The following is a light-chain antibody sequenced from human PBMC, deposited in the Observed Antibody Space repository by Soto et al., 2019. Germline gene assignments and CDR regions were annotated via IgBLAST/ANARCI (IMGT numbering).Light chain of an antibody. CDR3: SSYAGSNKV. CDR2: EVN. Sequence: QSALTQPASVSGSPGQSITISCSETSSGIGTYNYVSWYQLHPGKVPKLIIYEVNNRPSGISPRFSGSKSGNTASLTVSGLQAEDEADYYCSSYAGSNKVFGGGTKLTVL. CDR1: SSGIGTYNY. V-gene: IGLV2-8*01. J-gene: IGLJ2*01.